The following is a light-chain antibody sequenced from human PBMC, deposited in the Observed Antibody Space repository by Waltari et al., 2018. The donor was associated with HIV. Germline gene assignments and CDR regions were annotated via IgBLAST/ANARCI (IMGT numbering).Light chain of an antibody. CDR3: CSYAGTNTYV. Sequence: QSALTQPASVSGSPGQSITIPCTGPSSDVGKYTYFSWYQQHPGKVPKLMIYDVSKRPSGVSNRLSGSKSGNTASLTISGLQAEDEADYYCCSYAGTNTYVFGSGTKVTVL. CDR2: DVS. CDR1: SSDVGKYTY. J-gene: IGLJ1*01. V-gene: IGLV2-23*02.